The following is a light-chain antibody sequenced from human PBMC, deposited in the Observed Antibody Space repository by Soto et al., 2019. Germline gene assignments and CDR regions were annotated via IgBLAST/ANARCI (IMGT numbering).Light chain of an antibody. V-gene: IGLV2-14*01. CDR3: TSFSSSTYLYV. CDR1: TRDIAGYNY. J-gene: IGLJ1*01. CDR2: QVT. Sequence: SALTQPASVSGSLGQSITISCTGTTRDIAGYNYISWYQQLPGKAPKLMIYQVTIRHSGISNRFSGSKSGNTDSLTISGLQAKDEADYYCTSFSSSTYLYVFGPGTKV.